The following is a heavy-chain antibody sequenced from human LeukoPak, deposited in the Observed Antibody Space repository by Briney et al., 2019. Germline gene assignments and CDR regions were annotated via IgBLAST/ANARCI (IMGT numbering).Heavy chain of an antibody. D-gene: IGHD6-13*01. CDR1: GGSISSGGYY. Sequence: PSETLSLTCTVSGGSISSGGYYWSWIRQHPGKGLEWIGYIYYSGSTYYNPSLKSQVTISVDTSKNQFSLKLSSVTAADTAVYYCARFESSSWYYFDYWGQGTLVTVSS. CDR2: IYYSGST. V-gene: IGHV4-31*01. J-gene: IGHJ4*02. CDR3: ARFESSSWYYFDY.